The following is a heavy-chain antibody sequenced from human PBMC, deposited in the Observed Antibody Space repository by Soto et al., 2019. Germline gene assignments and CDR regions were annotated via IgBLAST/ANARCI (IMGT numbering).Heavy chain of an antibody. V-gene: IGHV4-34*01. CDR1: GGSFTGYY. D-gene: IGHD2-15*01. CDR2: INHSGST. CDR3: ASGPGGGVVVVAASLGSPDFDY. Sequence: QVQLQQWGAGLLKPWESLSLTCGVYGGSFTGYYWSWIRQPPGKGLEWIGEINHSGSTNYNPCRKSRVTISVDTTKNQGSLKLSSVTAADTAVYYCASGPGGGVVVVAASLGSPDFDYWGQGTLVTVSS. J-gene: IGHJ4*02.